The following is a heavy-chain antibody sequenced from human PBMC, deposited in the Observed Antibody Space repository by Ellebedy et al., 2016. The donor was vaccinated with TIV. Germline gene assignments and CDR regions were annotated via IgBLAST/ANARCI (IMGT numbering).Heavy chain of an antibody. CDR2: ISHDGDKT. CDR1: GFSFSDYG. CDR3: AKEGRRQQLGEFDY. Sequence: GGSLRLSCAASGFSFSDYGIHWVRQAPGKGLEWVATISHDGDKTYYRDSVKGRLTISRDSSRNTVYLQMNSLRVEDTAVYYCAKEGRRQQLGEFDYWGQGTLVTVSS. V-gene: IGHV3-30*18. J-gene: IGHJ4*02. D-gene: IGHD5-24*01.